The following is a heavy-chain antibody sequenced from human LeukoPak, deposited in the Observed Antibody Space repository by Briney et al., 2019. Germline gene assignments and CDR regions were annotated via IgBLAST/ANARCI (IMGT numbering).Heavy chain of an antibody. CDR3: AKEEWFGEMNYFDS. V-gene: IGHV3-21*01. Sequence: GGSLRLSCAASRFTFSSYSMNWVRQAPGKGLEWVSSISSSSSYIYYADSVKGRFTISRDNAKNSLYLQMNSLRAEDTAVYYCAKEEWFGEMNYFDSWGLGTLVTVSS. D-gene: IGHD3-3*01. CDR1: RFTFSSYS. CDR2: ISSSSSYI. J-gene: IGHJ4*02.